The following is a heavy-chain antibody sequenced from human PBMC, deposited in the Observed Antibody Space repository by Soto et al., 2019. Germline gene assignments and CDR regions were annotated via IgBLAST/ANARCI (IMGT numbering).Heavy chain of an antibody. J-gene: IGHJ6*02. D-gene: IGHD2-15*01. CDR1: GGTFSSYA. Sequence: QVQLVQSGAEVKKPGSSVKVSCKASGGTFSSYALSWVRQAPGQGLEWMGGIIPIFGTADYAQKFQGRVTLTADDSTSTAYMEMSSLRSEATAVYNCASHPGPYSYAGMDVWGQGTTVTVSS. V-gene: IGHV1-69*12. CDR3: ASHPGPYSYAGMDV. CDR2: IIPIFGTA.